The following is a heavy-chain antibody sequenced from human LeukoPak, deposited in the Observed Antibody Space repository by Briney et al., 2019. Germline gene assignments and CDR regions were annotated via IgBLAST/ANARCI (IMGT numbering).Heavy chain of an antibody. CDR2: IIPIFGTA. CDR1: GGTFSSYA. D-gene: IGHD3-10*01. J-gene: IGHJ4*02. CDR3: AREDYGSGSYFY. Sequence: ASVKVSCKASGGTFSSYAISWVRQAPGQGLEWMGGIIPIFGTANYAQKFQGRVTITADESTSTAYMELSSLRSEDTAVYYCAREDYGSGSYFYWGQGTLVTVSS. V-gene: IGHV1-69*13.